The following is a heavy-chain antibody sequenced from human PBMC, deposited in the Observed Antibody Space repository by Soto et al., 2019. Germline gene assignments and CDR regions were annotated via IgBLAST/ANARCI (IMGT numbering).Heavy chain of an antibody. CDR3: ARRYGSAIDY. D-gene: IGHD1-26*01. J-gene: IGHJ4*02. CDR1: GGTISSWY. CDR2: IYYSGST. Sequence: QVQLQESGPGLVKPSETLSLTCTVSGGTISSWYWSWIRQPPGKGLEWIGYIYYSGSTNCNPSLKSRVTISVDTSKNQSSLKLSSVTAADTAVYYCARRYGSAIDYWGQGTLVTVS. V-gene: IGHV4-59*08.